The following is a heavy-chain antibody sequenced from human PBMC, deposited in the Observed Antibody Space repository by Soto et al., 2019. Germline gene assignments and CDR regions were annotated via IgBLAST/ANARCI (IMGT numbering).Heavy chain of an antibody. V-gene: IGHV3-30*18. CDR2: ISYDGSNK. Sequence: PGPSLRLSCAASVFSFSSYGMHWVRQAPGKGLEWVAVISYDGSNKYYADSVKGRFTISRDNSKNTLYLQMNSLRAVDTAVYYCEKGDMVVLPAAIPDYWGQGTLVTVSS. D-gene: IGHD2-2*01. J-gene: IGHJ4*02. CDR3: EKGDMVVLPAAIPDY. CDR1: VFSFSSYG.